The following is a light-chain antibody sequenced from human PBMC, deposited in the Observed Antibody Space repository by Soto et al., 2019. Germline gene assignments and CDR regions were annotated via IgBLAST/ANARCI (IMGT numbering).Light chain of an antibody. V-gene: IGLV1-40*01. CDR1: SSNIGAGND. CDR2: GNN. Sequence: QSVLTQPPSVSGAPGQRVTISCTGGSSNIGAGNDAQWYQQLPGTAPKLLIFGNNNRPSGVPDRFSGSKSGTSASLAISGLQAEAEADYYCQSYDSSLRGYVFGTGTKLTVL. CDR3: QSYDSSLRGYV. J-gene: IGLJ1*01.